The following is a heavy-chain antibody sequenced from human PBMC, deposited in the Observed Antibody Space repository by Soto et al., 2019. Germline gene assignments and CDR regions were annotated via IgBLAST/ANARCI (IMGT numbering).Heavy chain of an antibody. V-gene: IGHV1-46*01. CDR1: GYTFTNSY. D-gene: IGHD6-13*01. CDR3: ARNLAAGDY. Sequence: QVQLVQSGAEVKKPGASVKVSCTASGYTFTNSYIHWVRQAPGQGLEWMALLKPNGGSTNYAQNFQGRVTVTRDTSTSTVYMELTSLTSEDTAVYYCARNLAAGDYWGQGTLVTVSS. CDR2: LKPNGGST. J-gene: IGHJ4*02.